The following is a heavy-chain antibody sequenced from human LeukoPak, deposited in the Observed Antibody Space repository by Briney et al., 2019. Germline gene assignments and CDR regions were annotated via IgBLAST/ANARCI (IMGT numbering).Heavy chain of an antibody. CDR2: IIPILGIA. J-gene: IGHJ4*02. V-gene: IGHV1-69*04. D-gene: IGHD1-26*01. Sequence: SVKVSCKASGGTFSSYAISWVRQAPGQGLEWMGRIIPILGIANYAQKFQGRVTITADKSTSTAYMELSSLRSEDTAVYYCARMGHSGSPFDYWGQGTLVTVSS. CDR3: ARMGHSGSPFDY. CDR1: GGTFSSYA.